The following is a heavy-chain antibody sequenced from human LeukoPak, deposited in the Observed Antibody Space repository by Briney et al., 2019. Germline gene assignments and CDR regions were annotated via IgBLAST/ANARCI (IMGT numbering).Heavy chain of an antibody. Sequence: SETLSLTCTVSGGSISSYYWSWLRQPPGKGLEWIGYIYYSGSTNYNPSLKSRATISVDTSKNQFSLKLSSVTAADTAVYYCARVEGYCTNGVCSGGPDYWGQGALVTVSS. CDR1: GGSISSYY. D-gene: IGHD2-8*01. V-gene: IGHV4-59*01. CDR2: IYYSGST. CDR3: ARVEGYCTNGVCSGGPDY. J-gene: IGHJ4*02.